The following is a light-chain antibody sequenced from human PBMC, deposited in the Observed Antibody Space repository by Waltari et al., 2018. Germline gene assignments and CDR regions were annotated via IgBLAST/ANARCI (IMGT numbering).Light chain of an antibody. CDR2: STH. Sequence: QSVLTQPPSASGTLGPRVTISCSGSSSNIGSNVVSWYQQVPGTAPRLIIHSTHQRPSGVPDRFSGSKSGTSASLAISGLQAADEADYYCSAWDDSLNGPVVFGGGTKVTVL. J-gene: IGLJ2*01. CDR3: SAWDDSLNGPVV. V-gene: IGLV1-44*01. CDR1: SSNIGSNV.